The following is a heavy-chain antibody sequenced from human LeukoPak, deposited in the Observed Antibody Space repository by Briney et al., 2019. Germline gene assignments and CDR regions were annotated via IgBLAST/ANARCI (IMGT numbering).Heavy chain of an antibody. J-gene: IGHJ4*02. Sequence: ASVKVSCKASGYTFTGYNIHWVRQVPGQGPEWMGWINPNSGGTNYAHKFQGRVTMTRDTSTSTVYMELSSLRSEDTAMFYCARDTGEKGIAAAVDWGQGTLVTVSS. CDR2: INPNSGGT. CDR3: ARDTGEKGIAAAVD. D-gene: IGHD6-13*01. V-gene: IGHV1-2*02. CDR1: GYTFTGYN.